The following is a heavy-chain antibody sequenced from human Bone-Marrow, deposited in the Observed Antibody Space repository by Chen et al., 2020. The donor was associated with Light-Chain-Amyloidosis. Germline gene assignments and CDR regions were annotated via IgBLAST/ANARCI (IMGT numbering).Heavy chain of an antibody. D-gene: IGHD3-10*02. CDR1: GGYISSGGYY. CDR3: ARGPNVAFDP. Sequence: QVQLQESGPGLVKPSQTLSLSCTVSGGYISSGGYYWSWIRQHPGKGLEWIGFIYHSGSVTYNPSLRSRLTISVDTSRNQFSLKLSSVTAADTAVYYCARGPNVAFDPWGQGTLVTVSS. J-gene: IGHJ5*02. V-gene: IGHV4-31*03. CDR2: IYHSGSV.